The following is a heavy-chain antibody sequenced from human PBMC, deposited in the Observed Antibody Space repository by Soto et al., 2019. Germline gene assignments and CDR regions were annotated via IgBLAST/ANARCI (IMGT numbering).Heavy chain of an antibody. CDR1: GFTFSNYA. CDR3: AKEALNPIFDY. Sequence: GGSLRLSCAASGFTFSNYAMSWVRQAPGKGLEWVSAISGSGGSTYYADSVKGRFTISRDNSKNTLFLQMNTLRAEDTAVYHCAKEALNPIFDYWGLGILVTVSS. V-gene: IGHV3-23*01. CDR2: ISGSGGST. J-gene: IGHJ4*02. D-gene: IGHD2-21*01.